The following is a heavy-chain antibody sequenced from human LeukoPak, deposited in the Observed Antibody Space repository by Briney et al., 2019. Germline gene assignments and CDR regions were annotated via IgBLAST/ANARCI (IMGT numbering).Heavy chain of an antibody. D-gene: IGHD5-24*01. Sequence: SVKVSCKASGGTFSSYAISWVRQAPGQGLEWMGGIIPIFGTANYAQKFQGRVTITTDESTSTAYMELSSLRSEDTAVYYCARAIEVEMAAISAFDIWGQGTMVTVSS. J-gene: IGHJ3*02. V-gene: IGHV1-69*05. CDR3: ARAIEVEMAAISAFDI. CDR2: IIPIFGTA. CDR1: GGTFSSYA.